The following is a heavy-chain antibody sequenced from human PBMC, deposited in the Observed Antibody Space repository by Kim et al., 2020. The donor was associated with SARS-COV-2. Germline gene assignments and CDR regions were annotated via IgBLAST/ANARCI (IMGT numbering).Heavy chain of an antibody. Sequence: GGSLRLSCAASGFTFSSYWMHWVRQAPGKGLVWVSRINSDGSYTSYADSVKGRVTIFRDYAKNTLYLQMNSLRAEDSAVYYCARAAYGSGSYYRGYGMDVWGQGTTVTVSS. CDR1: GFTFSSYW. CDR2: INSDGSYT. V-gene: IGHV3-74*01. D-gene: IGHD3-10*01. J-gene: IGHJ6*02. CDR3: ARAAYGSGSYYRGYGMDV.